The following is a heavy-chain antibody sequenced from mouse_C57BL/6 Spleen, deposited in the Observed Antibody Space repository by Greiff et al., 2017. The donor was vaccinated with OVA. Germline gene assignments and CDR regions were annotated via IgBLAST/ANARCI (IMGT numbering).Heavy chain of an antibody. CDR1: GYAFSSSW. V-gene: IGHV1-82*01. CDR2: IYPGDGDT. D-gene: IGHD2-14*01. Sequence: VKLMESGPELVKPGASVKISCKASGYAFSSSWMNWVKQRPGKGLEWIGRIYPGDGDTNYNGKFKGKATLTADKSSSTAYMQLSSLTSEDSAVYFCARSEVRRNFDYWGQGTTLTVSS. CDR3: ARSEVRRNFDY. J-gene: IGHJ2*01.